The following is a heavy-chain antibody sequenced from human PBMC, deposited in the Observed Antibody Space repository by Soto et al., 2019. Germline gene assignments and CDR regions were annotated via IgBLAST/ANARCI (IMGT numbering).Heavy chain of an antibody. D-gene: IGHD4-17*01. CDR1: GGSISSGDYY. Sequence: SETLSLTCTVSGGSISSGDYYWSWIRQPPGKGLEWIGYIYYSGSTYYNPSLKSRVTISVDTSKNQFSLKLSSVTAAGTAVYYCARQTTEQYFQHWGQGTLVTVSS. J-gene: IGHJ1*01. CDR2: IYYSGST. CDR3: ARQTTEQYFQH. V-gene: IGHV4-30-4*01.